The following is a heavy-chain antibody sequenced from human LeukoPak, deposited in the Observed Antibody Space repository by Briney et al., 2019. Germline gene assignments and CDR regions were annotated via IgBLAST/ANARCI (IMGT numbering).Heavy chain of an antibody. V-gene: IGHV3-30*02. CDR3: AKDQTMVRGVIDN. CDR1: GLTFSSYG. Sequence: PGGSLRLSCAASGLTFSSYGMHWVRQAPGKGLEWVAFIRYDGSNKYYADSVKGRFTISRDNSKNTLYLQMNSLRAEDTAVYYCAKDQTMVRGVIDNWGQGTLVTVSS. J-gene: IGHJ4*02. D-gene: IGHD3-10*01. CDR2: IRYDGSNK.